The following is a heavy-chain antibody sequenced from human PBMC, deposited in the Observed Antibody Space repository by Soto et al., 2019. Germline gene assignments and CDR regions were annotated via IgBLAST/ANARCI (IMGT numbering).Heavy chain of an antibody. D-gene: IGHD1-26*01. J-gene: IGHJ4*02. V-gene: IGHV4-59*01. CDR2: IFYSGHL. CDR3: AREGGGYRFDY. Sequence: PLATLSLTWAVSGTSFGTYYWSWIRQPPGKGLEWIGYIFYSGHLKYNPSLKSRLTISVDPPKNQISLRLTSVTAADTAVYYCAREGGGYRFDYWGQGALVTVSS. CDR1: GTSFGTYY.